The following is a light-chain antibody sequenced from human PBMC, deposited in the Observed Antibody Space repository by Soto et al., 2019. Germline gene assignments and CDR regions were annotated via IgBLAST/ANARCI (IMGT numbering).Light chain of an antibody. Sequence: DIVMTQSPDSLAVSLGERATINCKSSQTILFSSNNKNYLTWYQQKPGQPPKPLIYWASTRESGVPDRFSGSGSGTDFTLTISTLQAEDVAVYYCPQYYSTPVTFGGGTKVEIK. J-gene: IGKJ4*01. V-gene: IGKV4-1*01. CDR1: QTILFSSNNKNY. CDR3: PQYYSTPVT. CDR2: WAS.